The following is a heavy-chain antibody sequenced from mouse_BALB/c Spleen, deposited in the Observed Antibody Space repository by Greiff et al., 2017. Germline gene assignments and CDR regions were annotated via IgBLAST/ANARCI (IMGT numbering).Heavy chain of an antibody. V-gene: IGHV1-20*02. CDR3: RRRSFDY. J-gene: IGHJ2*02. Sequence: VKLKQPGPELVKPGASVKISCKAPGYSFTGYFMNWVNQSHGKSLEWIGRINPYNGDTFYNQKLKGKPTLTVDKSSSTAQMELLSLASEDSAVYCCRRRSFDYWGQGTSLTVSS. CDR1: GYSFTGYF. CDR2: INPYNGDT.